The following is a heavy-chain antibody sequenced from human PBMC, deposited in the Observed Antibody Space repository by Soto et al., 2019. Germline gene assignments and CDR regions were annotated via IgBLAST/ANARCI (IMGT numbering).Heavy chain of an antibody. D-gene: IGHD5-18*01. CDR1: GFTFSSYA. J-gene: IGHJ4*02. CDR2: ISGSVANT. Sequence: GGSLRLSCAASGFTFSSYAMSWVRQAPGKGLEWVSAISGSVANTYYTDSVKGRFTISRDNFKNTLYLQMNSLRAEDSAMFYCVRERSGYSYADSWGQGTMVTVS. CDR3: VRERSGYSYADS. V-gene: IGHV3-23*01.